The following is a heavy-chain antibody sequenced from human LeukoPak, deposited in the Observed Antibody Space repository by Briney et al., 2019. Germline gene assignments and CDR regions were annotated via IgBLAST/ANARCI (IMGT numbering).Heavy chain of an antibody. CDR3: ARFWYSSGWSYFDY. J-gene: IGHJ4*02. Sequence: SETLSLTCAVYGGSFSGYYWSWIRQPPGKGLEWIGEINHSGSTNYNPSLKSRVTISVDTSKNQFSPKLSSVTAADTAVYYCARFWYSSGWSYFDYWGQGTLVTVSS. D-gene: IGHD6-19*01. V-gene: IGHV4-34*01. CDR2: INHSGST. CDR1: GGSFSGYY.